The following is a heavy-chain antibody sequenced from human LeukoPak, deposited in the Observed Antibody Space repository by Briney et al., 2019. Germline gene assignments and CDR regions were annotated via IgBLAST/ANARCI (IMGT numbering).Heavy chain of an antibody. CDR1: GSIFTSYW. V-gene: IGHV5-51*01. Sequence: TGASLQISCEGSGSIFTSYWIGWVRQMPGKGLEWMGIIYPGDSDTRYSPSFQGQVTISADKSISTAYLQWSSLKASDTAMYYCARTWWEDIVVVPAAPSNWFDPWGQGTLVTVSS. CDR3: ARTWWEDIVVVPAAPSNWFDP. J-gene: IGHJ5*02. CDR2: IYPGDSDT. D-gene: IGHD2-2*01.